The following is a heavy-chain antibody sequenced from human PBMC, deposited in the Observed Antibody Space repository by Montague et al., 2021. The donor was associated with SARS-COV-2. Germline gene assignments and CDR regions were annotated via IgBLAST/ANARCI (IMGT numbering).Heavy chain of an antibody. CDR2: IKQSGST. V-gene: IGHV4-34*01. J-gene: IGHJ4*02. CDR1: GGSFGDDH. Sequence: SETLSLTCGVYGGSFGDDHWSWIRQPPGKGLEWIGDIKQSGSTNXXPSLKSRVTISVDTSRNQFSLKLTSVTAADTAVYFCARGHLSVSMIVVVFTSASYYFDYGGQGALVTVSS. CDR3: ARGHLSVSMIVVVFTSASYYFDY. D-gene: IGHD3-22*01.